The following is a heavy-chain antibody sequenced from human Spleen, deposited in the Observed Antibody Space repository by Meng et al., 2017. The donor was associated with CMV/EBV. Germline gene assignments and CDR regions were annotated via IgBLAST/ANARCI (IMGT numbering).Heavy chain of an antibody. Sequence: GESLKISCAASGFTFSSYNIHWVRQAPGKGLEWVAVVWYDGSSKDYADSVKGRFTISRDNSKNTLYLQMNSLRAEDTAVYYCARGVGVVITGDLDYWGQGTLVTVSS. D-gene: IGHD3-22*01. J-gene: IGHJ4*02. V-gene: IGHV3-33*01. CDR1: GFTFSSYN. CDR3: ARGVGVVITGDLDY. CDR2: VWYDGSSK.